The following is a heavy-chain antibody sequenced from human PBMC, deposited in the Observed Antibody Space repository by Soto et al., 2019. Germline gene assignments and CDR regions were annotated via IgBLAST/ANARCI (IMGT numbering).Heavy chain of an antibody. CDR3: ARLDGYSSPTYMDV. J-gene: IGHJ6*03. CDR1: GGSISSSNW. Sequence: SETLSLTCAVSGGSISSSNWWSWVRQPPGKGLEWIGEIYHSGSTNYNPSLKSRVTISVDKSKNQFSLKLSSVTAADTAVYYCARLDGYSSPTYMDVWGKGTTVTVSS. CDR2: IYHSGST. D-gene: IGHD6-19*01. V-gene: IGHV4-4*02.